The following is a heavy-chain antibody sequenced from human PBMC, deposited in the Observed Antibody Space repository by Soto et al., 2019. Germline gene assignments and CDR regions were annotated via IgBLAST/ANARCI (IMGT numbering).Heavy chain of an antibody. Sequence: GGSPRLSCAACGVNFSGSAMHWVRQASGKGLEWVGRIRSKANSYATAYAASVKGRFTISRDDSKNTAYLQMNSLKTEDTAVYYCTRMAGTTLTSSAYGMDVWGQGTTVTVSS. D-gene: IGHD1-7*01. CDR1: GVNFSGSA. J-gene: IGHJ6*02. V-gene: IGHV3-73*01. CDR3: TRMAGTTLTSSAYGMDV. CDR2: IRSKANSYAT.